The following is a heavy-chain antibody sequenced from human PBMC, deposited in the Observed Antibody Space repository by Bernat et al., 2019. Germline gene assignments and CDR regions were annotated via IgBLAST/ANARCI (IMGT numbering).Heavy chain of an antibody. J-gene: IGHJ6*02. V-gene: IGHV3-21*01. CDR1: GFTFSSYG. CDR2: ISSSSSYI. Sequence: VQLVESGGGVVQPGRSLRLSCAASGFTFSSYGMHWVRQAPGKGLEWVSSISSSSSYIYYADSVKGRFTISRDNAKNSLYLQMNSLRAEDTAVYYCASGFPYYYYGMDVWGQGTTVTVSS. D-gene: IGHD2-21*01. CDR3: ASGFPYYYYGMDV.